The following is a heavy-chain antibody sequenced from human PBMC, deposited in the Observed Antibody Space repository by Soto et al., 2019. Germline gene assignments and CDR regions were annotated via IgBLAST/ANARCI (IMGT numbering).Heavy chain of an antibody. Sequence: GGSLRLSCAASGFTFSSYAMSWVRQAPGKGLEWVSAISGSGGSTYYADSVKGRFTISRDNSKNTLYLQMNSLRAEDTAVYYCAKGGSSSWYVWPYNWFDPWGQGTLVTVSS. J-gene: IGHJ5*02. CDR3: AKGGSSSWYVWPYNWFDP. CDR2: ISGSGGST. CDR1: GFTFSSYA. V-gene: IGHV3-23*01. D-gene: IGHD6-13*01.